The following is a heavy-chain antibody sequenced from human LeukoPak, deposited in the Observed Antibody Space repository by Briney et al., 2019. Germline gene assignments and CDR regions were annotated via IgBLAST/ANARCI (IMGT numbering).Heavy chain of an antibody. J-gene: IGHJ4*02. CDR2: ITHSGST. V-gene: IGHV4-34*01. CDR3: ARGRRITMVRGVVPLDY. D-gene: IGHD3-10*01. CDR1: RGSLSSYY. Sequence: SETLSLTCALYRGSLSSYYWTWIRQPPGKGLEWIGEITHSGSTNYNLSLTSRVTISVDASKNQFSLSLSSVTAADTAVYYCARGRRITMVRGVVPLDYWGQGTLVTVSS.